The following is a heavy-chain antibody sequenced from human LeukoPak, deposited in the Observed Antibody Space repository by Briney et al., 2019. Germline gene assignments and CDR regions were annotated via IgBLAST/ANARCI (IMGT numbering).Heavy chain of an antibody. CDR3: ARVGPYDFWGGYYRGWAYYYMDV. V-gene: IGHV4-34*01. Sequence: SETLSLTCAVSGGSISGYYWSWIRKPPGQGQERIGEINHSGSTNYNPSLKSRVTISVDTSKNQFSLKLSSVTAADRAVYYCARVGPYDFWGGYYRGWAYYYMDVWGKGTTVTVSS. CDR1: GGSISGYY. D-gene: IGHD3-3*01. CDR2: INHSGST. J-gene: IGHJ6*03.